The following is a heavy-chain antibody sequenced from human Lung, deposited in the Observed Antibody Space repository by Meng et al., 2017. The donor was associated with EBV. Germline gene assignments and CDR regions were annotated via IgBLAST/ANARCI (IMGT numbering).Heavy chain of an antibody. V-gene: IGHV1-18*01. CDR2: ISAYHGNT. CDR1: GHTFTSDG. CDR3: AASSSSWYKNWFDP. D-gene: IGHD6-13*01. Sequence: KATGHTFTSDGISWVRQTPGPGLEWMGWISAYHGNTNYAQKLQGRATMTTDTSTSTAYMELRSLRSDDTDVYYCAASSSSWYKNWFDPWGQGTLVTRLL. J-gene: IGHJ5*02.